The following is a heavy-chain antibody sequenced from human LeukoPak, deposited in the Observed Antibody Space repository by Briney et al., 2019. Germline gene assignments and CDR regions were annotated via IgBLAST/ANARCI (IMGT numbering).Heavy chain of an antibody. D-gene: IGHD3-16*02. CDR1: GYSFTSYW. CDR3: ARLLWGSYRYSPYFDY. V-gene: IGHV5-51*01. CDR2: IYPGDSDT. J-gene: IGHJ4*02. Sequence: GESLKISCKGSGYSFTSYWIGWVRQMPGKGLEWMGIIYPGDSDTRYSPSFQGQVTISADKSISTAYLQWSSLKASDTAMYYCARLLWGSYRYSPYFDYWGQGTLITVSS.